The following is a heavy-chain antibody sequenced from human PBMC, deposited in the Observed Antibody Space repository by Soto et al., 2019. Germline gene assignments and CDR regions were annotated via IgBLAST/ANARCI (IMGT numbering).Heavy chain of an antibody. CDR2: ISGSGGST. D-gene: IGHD3-3*01. Sequence: EVQLLESGGGLVQPGGSLRLSCAASGFIFSSYAMSWVRQAPGKGLEWVSAISGSGGSTYYADSVKGRFTISRDNSKNTLYLQMNSLRAEDTAVYYCAKAEIGVVIKRYYYYGMDVWGQGTTVTVSS. CDR3: AKAEIGVVIKRYYYYGMDV. V-gene: IGHV3-23*01. CDR1: GFIFSSYA. J-gene: IGHJ6*02.